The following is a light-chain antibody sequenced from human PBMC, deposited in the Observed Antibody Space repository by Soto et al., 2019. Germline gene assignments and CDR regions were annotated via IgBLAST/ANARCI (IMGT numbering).Light chain of an antibody. CDR2: LAS. CDR1: QSIRGS. CDR3: QQYNVYWT. V-gene: IGKV1-5*03. J-gene: IGKJ1*01. Sequence: DIQMTQSPSTLSASVGDRVTITCRASQSIRGSLAWYQQKPGRAPKLLIYLASTLASGVPSRFSGSGSGTEFTLTISSLQPDDFATYYCQQYNVYWTFGQGTRVEVK.